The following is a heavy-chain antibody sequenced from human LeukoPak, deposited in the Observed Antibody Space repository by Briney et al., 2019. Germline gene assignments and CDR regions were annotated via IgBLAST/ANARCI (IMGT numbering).Heavy chain of an antibody. CDR2: ISGSGGST. Sequence: GGSLRLSCAASGFTFNSYAMSWVRQAPGKGLEWVSAISGSGGSTYYADSVKGRFTISRDNSKNTLYLQMNSLRAEDTAVYYCAKGEYYYGSGSYPPNYYFDYWGQGTLVTVS. CDR3: AKGEYYYGSGSYPPNYYFDY. V-gene: IGHV3-23*01. D-gene: IGHD3-10*01. J-gene: IGHJ4*02. CDR1: GFTFNSYA.